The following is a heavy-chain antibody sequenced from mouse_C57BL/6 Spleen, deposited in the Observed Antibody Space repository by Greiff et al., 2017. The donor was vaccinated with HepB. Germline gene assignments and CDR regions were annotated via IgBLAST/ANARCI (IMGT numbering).Heavy chain of an antibody. CDR3: ATGGTYYGSSFRYFDV. J-gene: IGHJ1*03. CDR2: ISSGSSTI. D-gene: IGHD1-1*01. Sequence: EVQLVESGGGLVKPGGSLKLSCAASGFTFSDYGMHWVRQAPEKGLEWVAYISSGSSTIYYADTVKGRFTISRDNATNTLFLQMTSLRSEDTAMYYCATGGTYYGSSFRYFDVWGTGTTVTVSS. CDR1: GFTFSDYG. V-gene: IGHV5-17*01.